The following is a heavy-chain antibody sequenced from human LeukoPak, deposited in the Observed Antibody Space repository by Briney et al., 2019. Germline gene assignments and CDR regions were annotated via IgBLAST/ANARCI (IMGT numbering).Heavy chain of an antibody. D-gene: IGHD2-15*01. V-gene: IGHV3-7*01. CDR2: INQDGSEK. J-gene: IGHJ6*03. CDR3: ARETQGSIYYYYYYYMDV. Sequence: PGGSLRLSCAASGFTFSRYWMSWVRQAPGKGLEWVANINQDGSEKYYVDSVKGRFTISRDNAKNSLYLQMNSLRAEDTAVYYCARETQGSIYYYYYYYMDVWGKGTTVTVSS. CDR1: GFTFSRYW.